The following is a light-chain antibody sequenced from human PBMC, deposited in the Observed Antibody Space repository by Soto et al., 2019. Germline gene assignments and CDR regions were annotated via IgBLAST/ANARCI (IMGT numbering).Light chain of an antibody. J-gene: IGKJ4*01. CDR1: QSISSW. CDR3: QQSKICSLN. CDR2: SAS. Sequence: ILVTKSPSTLYPSLSYIPTITFRSSQSISSWLVWYHDKPGKPPKLLIYSASSLETGVPSRFSGSGSGTDFTLTISSLQPDDLAAYFCQQSKICSLNFGRGTKVEIK. V-gene: IGKV1-5*03.